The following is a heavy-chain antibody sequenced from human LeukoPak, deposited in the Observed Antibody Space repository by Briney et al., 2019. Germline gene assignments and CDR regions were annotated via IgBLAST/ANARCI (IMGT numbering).Heavy chain of an antibody. CDR1: GGSISSGGYY. D-gene: IGHD4-11*01. V-gene: IGHV4-31*03. Sequence: SETLSLTCTVSGGSISSGGYYWSWIRQHPGKGLEWIGYIYYSGSTYYNPSLKSRVTISVDTSKNQFSLKLSSVTAADTAVYYCAREDYSNYGRVYWGQGTLVTGSS. CDR3: AREDYSNYGRVY. CDR2: IYYSGST. J-gene: IGHJ4*02.